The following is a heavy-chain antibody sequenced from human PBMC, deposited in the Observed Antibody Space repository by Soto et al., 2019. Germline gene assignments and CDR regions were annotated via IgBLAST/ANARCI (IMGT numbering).Heavy chain of an antibody. D-gene: IGHD2-21*02. CDR1: GFTFSSYA. J-gene: IGHJ3*02. Sequence: GGSLRLSCAASGFTFSSYAMSWVRQAPGKGLEWVSAISGSGGSTYYADSVKGRFTISRDNSKNTLYLQMNSLRAEDTAVYYCAKAARRGGNCGGDCAAFDIWGQGTMVTVSS. CDR3: AKAARRGGNCGGDCAAFDI. V-gene: IGHV3-23*01. CDR2: ISGSGGST.